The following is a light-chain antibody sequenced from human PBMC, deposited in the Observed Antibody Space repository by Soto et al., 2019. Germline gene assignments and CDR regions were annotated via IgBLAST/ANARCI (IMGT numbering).Light chain of an antibody. CDR3: QQYGSSPLT. CDR2: DAY. CDR1: QTGSSTY. V-gene: IGKV3-20*01. Sequence: EIVLTQSPGTLSLSPGERATLSCRASQTGSSTYFAWYQQRPGQAPRLLIYDAYSRSTGVPDRYSGSGSGPDFTLTISRLEPEDFAVYYCQQYGSSPLTFGGGTKVAIK. J-gene: IGKJ4*01.